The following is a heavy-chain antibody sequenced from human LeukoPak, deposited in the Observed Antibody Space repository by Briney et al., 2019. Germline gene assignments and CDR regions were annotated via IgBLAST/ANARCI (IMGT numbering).Heavy chain of an antibody. V-gene: IGHV1-2*06. CDR2: INPNSGGT. Sequence: GALVKVSCKASGYTFTGYYMHWVRQAPGQGLEWMGRINPNSGGTNYAQKFQGRVTMTRDTSISTAYMELSRLRSDDTAVYYCARAVSRIAVAGTGYWGQGTLVTVSS. CDR1: GYTFTGYY. J-gene: IGHJ4*02. D-gene: IGHD6-19*01. CDR3: ARAVSRIAVAGTGY.